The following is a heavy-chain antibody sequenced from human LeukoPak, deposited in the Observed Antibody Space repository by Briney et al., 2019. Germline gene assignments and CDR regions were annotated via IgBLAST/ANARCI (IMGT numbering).Heavy chain of an antibody. J-gene: IGHJ3*02. Sequence: GGSLKLSCAASGFTFSNYAMSWVRQAPGKGLEWVSTISGPGGATFYADSVKGRFTISRDNSKNTLYLQMNSLRVEDTAVYYCAKEEYSSVRGAFDIWGQGTMVTVSS. D-gene: IGHD6-19*01. V-gene: IGHV3-23*01. CDR1: GFTFSNYA. CDR2: ISGPGGAT. CDR3: AKEEYSSVRGAFDI.